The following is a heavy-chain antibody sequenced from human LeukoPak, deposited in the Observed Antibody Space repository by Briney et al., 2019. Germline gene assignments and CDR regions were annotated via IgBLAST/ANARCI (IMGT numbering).Heavy chain of an antibody. CDR3: AKAFNSSWNN. Sequence: GGSLRLSCAASGFTFSNYWMSWVRQAPGKGLEWVANINQDGSAKYYVDSVKGRFTISRDNARNSLYLQMNSLRAEDTAVYYCAKAFNSSWNNWGQETLVTVSS. V-gene: IGHV3-7*01. CDR1: GFTFSNYW. CDR2: INQDGSAK. J-gene: IGHJ4*02. D-gene: IGHD6-13*01.